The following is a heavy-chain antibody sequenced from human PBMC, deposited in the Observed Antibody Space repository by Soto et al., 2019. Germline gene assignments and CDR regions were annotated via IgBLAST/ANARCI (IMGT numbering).Heavy chain of an antibody. Sequence: SVKVSCKASGGTFSSYAISWVRQAPGQGLEWMGGIIPIFGTANYAQKFQGRVTITADESTSTAYMELSSLRSEDTAVYYCARDGIHMDADGGGGMDVWGQGTTVTVSS. CDR3: ARDGIHMDADGGGGMDV. J-gene: IGHJ6*02. CDR1: GGTFSSYA. CDR2: IIPIFGTA. V-gene: IGHV1-69*13. D-gene: IGHD4-17*01.